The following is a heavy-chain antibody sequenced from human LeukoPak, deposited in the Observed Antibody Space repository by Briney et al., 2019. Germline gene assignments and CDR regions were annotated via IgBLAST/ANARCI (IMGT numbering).Heavy chain of an antibody. CDR3: ARDLGSDAFDI. CDR2: IYTSGST. CDR1: GGSISSGSYY. J-gene: IGHJ3*02. D-gene: IGHD7-27*01. V-gene: IGHV4-61*02. Sequence: SETLSLTCTVSGGSISSGSYYWSWIRQPAGKGLEWIGRIYTSGSTNYNPSLKSRVTISVDTSKNQFSLKLSSVTAADTAVYYCARDLGSDAFDIWGQGTMVTVSS.